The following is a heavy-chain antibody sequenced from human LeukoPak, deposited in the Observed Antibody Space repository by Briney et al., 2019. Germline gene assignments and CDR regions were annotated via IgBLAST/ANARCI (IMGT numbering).Heavy chain of an antibody. D-gene: IGHD6-6*01. V-gene: IGHV3-74*01. J-gene: IGHJ5*02. Sequence: GGSLRLSCAASGFTFSSYWMHWVRQAPGKGLVWVSRINSDGSSTSYADSVKGRFTISRDNAKNTLYLQMNSLRAKDTAVYYCARAKISYSSSSAVDPWGQGTLVTVSS. CDR1: GFTFSSYW. CDR3: ARAKISYSSSSAVDP. CDR2: INSDGSST.